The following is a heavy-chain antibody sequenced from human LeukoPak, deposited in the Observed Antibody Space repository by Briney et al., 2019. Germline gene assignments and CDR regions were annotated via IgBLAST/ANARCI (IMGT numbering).Heavy chain of an antibody. CDR2: IYHSGST. CDR3: ARVVRGKYRTIDY. CDR1: GGSISSSNW. J-gene: IGHJ4*02. Sequence: SGTLSPTCAVSGGSISSSNWWSWVRQPPGKGLEWIGEIYHSGSTNYNPSLKSRVTILVDKSKNQFSLKLSSVTAADTAVYYCARVVRGKYRTIDYWGQGTLVTVSS. V-gene: IGHV4-4*02. D-gene: IGHD1-14*01.